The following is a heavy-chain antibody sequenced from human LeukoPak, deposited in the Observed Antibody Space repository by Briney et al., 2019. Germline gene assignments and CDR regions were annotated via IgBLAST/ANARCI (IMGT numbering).Heavy chain of an antibody. D-gene: IGHD6-19*01. CDR3: SRRMAVAATFDY. CDR1: GYSFTDYY. J-gene: IGHJ4*02. V-gene: IGHV1-2*02. Sequence: ASLKVSCKDSGYSFTDYYIHWVRQAPGHGLEWMGWSSPDNGDTHYARKFQGRVTMTRDTSISTVYMELSRLRIDDTAVYYCSRRMAVAATFDYWGQGTLVTVSS. CDR2: SSPDNGDT.